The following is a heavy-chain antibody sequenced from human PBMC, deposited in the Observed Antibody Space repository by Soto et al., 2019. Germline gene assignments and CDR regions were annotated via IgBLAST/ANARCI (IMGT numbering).Heavy chain of an antibody. V-gene: IGHV1-3*01. CDR2: SNAGNGNT. D-gene: IGHD6-19*01. Sequence: ASVKVSCKASGYTFTGDAMHWVRQGAVKGLEWMGWSNAGNGNTKYSQKFQGRVTITRDTAASTGYMELSSLRSEDTAVYYCAREGQWLPNDYYGRGVWGQGTTVTVSS. CDR3: AREGQWLPNDYYGRGV. CDR1: GYTFTGDA. J-gene: IGHJ6*02.